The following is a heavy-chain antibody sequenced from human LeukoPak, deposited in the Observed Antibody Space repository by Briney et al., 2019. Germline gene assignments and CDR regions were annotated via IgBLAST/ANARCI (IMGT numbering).Heavy chain of an antibody. V-gene: IGHV1-69*06. CDR1: GGTFISYA. Sequence: SVKVSCKASGGTFISYAINWVRPAPGQGLEWMGGIIPIFDTANYAQKFQGRVTITADKSTSTAYMELSSLRSEDTAVYYCATGRAAGRLFIDYWGQGTLVTVSS. CDR3: ATGRAAGRLFIDY. D-gene: IGHD6-19*01. J-gene: IGHJ4*02. CDR2: IIPIFDTA.